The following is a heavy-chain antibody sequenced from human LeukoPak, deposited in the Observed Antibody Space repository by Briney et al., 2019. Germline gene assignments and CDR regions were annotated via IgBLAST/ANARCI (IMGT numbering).Heavy chain of an antibody. CDR2: INPSGGST. CDR1: GYNFNSYD. D-gene: IGHD5-18*01. V-gene: IGHV1-46*02. CDR3: ARSDTAMVSDY. Sequence: ASVRVSCQSSGYNFNSYDIYWVRQAPGQGLEWMGIINPSGGSTSYAQKFQGRVTMTRDMSTSTVYMELSSLRSEDTAVYYCARSDTAMVSDYWGQGTLVTVSS. J-gene: IGHJ4*02.